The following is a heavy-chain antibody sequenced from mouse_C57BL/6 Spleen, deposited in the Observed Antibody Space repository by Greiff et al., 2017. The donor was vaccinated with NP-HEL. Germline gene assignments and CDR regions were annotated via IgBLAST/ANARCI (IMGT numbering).Heavy chain of an antibody. V-gene: IGHV1-74*01. CDR3: AIEGGSPTDYFDY. CDR2: IHPSDSDT. CDR1: GYTFTSYW. D-gene: IGHD1-1*02. Sequence: QVQLQQPGAELVKPGASVKVSCKASGYTFTSYWMHWVKQRPGQGLEWIGRIHPSDSDTNYKPKFKGKATMTVDKSSSQAYMQLSSLTSEDSAVYSCAIEGGSPTDYFDYWGQGTTLTVSS. J-gene: IGHJ2*01.